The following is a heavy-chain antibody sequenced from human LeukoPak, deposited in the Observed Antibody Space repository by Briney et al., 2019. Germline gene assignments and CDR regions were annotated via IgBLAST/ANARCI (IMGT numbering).Heavy chain of an antibody. CDR3: ERDFI. J-gene: IGHJ4*02. Sequence: GGSLRLSCVGSGFTFSSHWMSWVRQAPGRGPEWVANIKQDGSGVDYVESVKGRFTISRDNAKSSLYLQMNSLRAEDTAIYYCERDFIWGQGTPVTSSS. CDR2: IKQDGSGV. V-gene: IGHV3-7*05. D-gene: IGHD3-10*01. CDR1: GFTFSSHW.